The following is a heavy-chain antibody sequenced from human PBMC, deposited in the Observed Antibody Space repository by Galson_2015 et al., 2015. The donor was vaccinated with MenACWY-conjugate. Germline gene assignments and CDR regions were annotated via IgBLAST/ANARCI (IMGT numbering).Heavy chain of an antibody. Sequence: SLRLPCAASGFTFSSYAMHWVRQAPGKGLEWVAVISYDGRNKYYADPVKGRFTISRDNSKKTLYLQMNSLSPEDTAVYYCASLHDYGGNSFYWGQGTLVTASS. CDR2: ISYDGRNK. CDR3: ASLHDYGGNSFY. V-gene: IGHV3-30*03. CDR1: GFTFSSYA. J-gene: IGHJ4*02. D-gene: IGHD4-23*01.